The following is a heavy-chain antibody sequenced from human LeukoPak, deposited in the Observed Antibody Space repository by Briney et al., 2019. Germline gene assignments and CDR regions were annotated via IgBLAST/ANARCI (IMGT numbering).Heavy chain of an antibody. Sequence: GGSLRLSCAASGFTFSSYSMSWVRQAPGKGLEWVSSIGSSSTYRYYAASVKGRFTISRDNAKNSLYLQMNSLRAEDTALYYCARGRYSGSYLLDYWGQGTLVAVSS. D-gene: IGHD1-26*01. CDR2: IGSSSTYR. CDR3: ARGRYSGSYLLDY. CDR1: GFTFSSYS. J-gene: IGHJ4*02. V-gene: IGHV3-21*01.